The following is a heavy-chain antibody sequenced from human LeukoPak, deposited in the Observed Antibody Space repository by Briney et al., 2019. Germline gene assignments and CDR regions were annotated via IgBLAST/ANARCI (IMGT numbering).Heavy chain of an antibody. CDR1: GGSIISSTNY. V-gene: IGHV4-39*01. CDR3: ATEAAAAVTWYFQH. D-gene: IGHD6-13*01. Sequence: PSETLSLTCIVSGGSIISSTNYWGWIRQPPGKGLEWIGSIYYSGSTDYNPSLKSRVTISVDTSRNQFSLKLSSVTAADTAVYYCATEAAAAVTWYFQHWGQGTLVTVSS. J-gene: IGHJ1*01. CDR2: IYYSGST.